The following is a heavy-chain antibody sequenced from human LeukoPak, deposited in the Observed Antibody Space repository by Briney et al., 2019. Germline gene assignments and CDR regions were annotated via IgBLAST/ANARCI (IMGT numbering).Heavy chain of an antibody. CDR1: GYTFTSYD. D-gene: IGHD3-10*01. V-gene: IGHV1-8*01. CDR2: MNPNSGNT. Sequence: ASVKVSCKASGYTFTSYDINWVRQATGQGLEWMGWMNPNSGNTGYAQKFQGRVTMTRNTSISTAYMELSSLRSEDTAVYYCARPQTEYYYGSGRGTDAFDIWGQGTMVTVSS. J-gene: IGHJ3*02. CDR3: ARPQTEYYYGSGRGTDAFDI.